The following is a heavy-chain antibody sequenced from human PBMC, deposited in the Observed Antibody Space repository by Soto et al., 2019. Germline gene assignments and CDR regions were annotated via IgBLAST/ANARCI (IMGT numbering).Heavy chain of an antibody. J-gene: IGHJ5*02. Sequence: SVKVSCKASGGTCSIYAISCVLQSPLQWLDWMGGIIPIFGTANYAQKFQGRVTITADESTSTAYMELSSLRSEDTAVYYCACTRDWNSSPAGRRGWFDPWGQGTLVTVSS. CDR1: GGTCSIYA. D-gene: IGHD6-13*01. CDR2: IIPIFGTA. V-gene: IGHV1-69*13. CDR3: ACTRDWNSSPAGRRGWFDP.